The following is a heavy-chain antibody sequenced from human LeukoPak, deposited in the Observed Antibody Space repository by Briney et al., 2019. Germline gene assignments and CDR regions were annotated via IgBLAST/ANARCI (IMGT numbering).Heavy chain of an antibody. CDR3: ARDSSGWYSTGMDV. D-gene: IGHD6-19*01. CDR1: GLTFSSYG. V-gene: IGHV3-66*01. J-gene: IGHJ6*02. Sequence: GGSLRLSCAASGLTFSSYGMHWVRQAPGKGLEWVSVIYSGGSTYYADSVKGRFTISRDNSKNTLYLQMNSLRAEDTAVYYCARDSSGWYSTGMDVWGQGTTVTVSS. CDR2: IYSGGST.